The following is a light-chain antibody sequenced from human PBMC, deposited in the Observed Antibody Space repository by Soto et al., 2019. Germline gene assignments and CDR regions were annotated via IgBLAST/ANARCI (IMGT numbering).Light chain of an antibody. CDR2: AAS. J-gene: IGKJ1*01. V-gene: IGKV1-39*01. CDR3: QQSYSTPWT. Sequence: DIQMTQSPSSLSASVGDRVTITCRATQSISTYLNWYQLRPGKAPKVLNYAASSLQSGVPSRFSGSGSVTDFTLTISSLQHEDFATYYCQQSYSTPWTFGQGTKVEIK. CDR1: QSISTY.